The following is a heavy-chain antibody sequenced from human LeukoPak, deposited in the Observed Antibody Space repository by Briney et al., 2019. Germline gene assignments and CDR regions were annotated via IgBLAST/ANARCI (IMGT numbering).Heavy chain of an antibody. J-gene: IGHJ6*03. CDR1: GFTFSSYS. CDR2: ISSSSSYI. CDR3: ARDDTVTTPWYYYYYMDV. Sequence: GGSLRLSCAASGFTFSSYSMNWVRQAPGKGLEWVSSISSSSSYIYYADSVKGRFTISRDNAKNSLYLQMNSLRAEDTAVYYCARDDTVTTPWYYYYYMDVWGKGTTVTISS. D-gene: IGHD4-17*01. V-gene: IGHV3-21*01.